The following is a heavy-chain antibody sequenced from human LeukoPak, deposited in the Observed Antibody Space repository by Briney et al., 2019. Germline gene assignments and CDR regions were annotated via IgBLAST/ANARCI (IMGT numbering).Heavy chain of an antibody. CDR1: GGSISSSSYY. J-gene: IGHJ3*02. Sequence: SETLSLTCTVSGGSISSSSYYWGWIRQPPGKGLEWIGSIYYSGSTYYNPSLKSRVTISVDTSKNQFSLKLSSVTAADTAVYYCAGHYGRNAFDIWGQGTMVTVSS. CDR3: AGHYGRNAFDI. CDR2: IYYSGST. V-gene: IGHV4-39*01. D-gene: IGHD1-14*01.